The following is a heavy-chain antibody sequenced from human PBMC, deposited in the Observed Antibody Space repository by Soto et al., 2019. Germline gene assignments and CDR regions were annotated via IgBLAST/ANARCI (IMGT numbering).Heavy chain of an antibody. V-gene: IGHV3-66*01. Sequence: EVQLVEAGGGLVQPGGSLRLSCAASGFTVSSNYMSWVRQAPGKGLEWVSVIYSGGSTYYADSVKGRFTISRDNSKNTLYLQMNSMRAEDTAVYYCAREGGGRRYDYWGQGTLVTVSS. J-gene: IGHJ4*02. CDR2: IYSGGST. D-gene: IGHD1-26*01. CDR3: AREGGGRRYDY. CDR1: GFTVSSNY.